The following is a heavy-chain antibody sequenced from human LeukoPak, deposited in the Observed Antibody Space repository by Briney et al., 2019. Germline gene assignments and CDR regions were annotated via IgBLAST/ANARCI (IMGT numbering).Heavy chain of an antibody. CDR1: GGSFSGYY. J-gene: IGHJ4*02. D-gene: IGHD2-2*01. Sequence: SATLSLTCAVYGGSFSGYYWSWIRQPPGKGLEWIGEINHSGSTNYNPSLKSRDTISVDTSKNQFSLKLSSVTAADTAVYYCARSSTSCPHDYWGQGTLVTVSS. CDR2: INHSGST. V-gene: IGHV4-34*01. CDR3: ARSSTSCPHDY.